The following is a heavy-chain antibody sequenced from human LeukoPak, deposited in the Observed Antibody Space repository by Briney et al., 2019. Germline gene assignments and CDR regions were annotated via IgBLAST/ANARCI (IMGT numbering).Heavy chain of an antibody. Sequence: GASVKVSCKASGYTFTDYNIHWVRQAPGQGLEWIGWIRPSNGDKKCAQRFQGRVTMTRDTSITMAYMELSSLTPDDTATYYCARGGLLAGVDHWGQGTPVTVSS. CDR1: GYTFTDYN. D-gene: IGHD1-26*01. CDR3: ARGGLLAGVDH. V-gene: IGHV1-2*02. J-gene: IGHJ4*02. CDR2: IRPSNGDK.